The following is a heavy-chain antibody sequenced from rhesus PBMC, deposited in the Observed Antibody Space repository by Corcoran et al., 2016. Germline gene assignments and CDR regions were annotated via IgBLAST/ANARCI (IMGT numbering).Heavy chain of an antibody. V-gene: IGHV4-65*01. Sequence: QVQLQESGPGLAKPSETLSLTCSVSGGSISSSNWWSWIRQPPRKGLEWLGYISGSSGSPYYNPSLKSRVTISTDTSKNQFSLKLSSVTAADTAVYYCARIFEFWGQGVVVTVSS. CDR2: ISGSSGSP. J-gene: IGHJ6*01. CDR1: GGSISSSNW. CDR3: ARIFEF.